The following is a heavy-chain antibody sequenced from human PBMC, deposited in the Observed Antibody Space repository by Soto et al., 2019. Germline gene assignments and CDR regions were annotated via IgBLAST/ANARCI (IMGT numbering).Heavy chain of an antibody. CDR1: GFLLSTSGVG. Sequence: GSGPTLVNPTQTLTLTCTFSGFLLSTSGVGVGWIRQPPGKALEWLALIYWDDDKRYSPSLKSRLTITKYTSKNQVVLTTTNMDPVDTVSYYCAHVPYCSAGSCYVDYWGQGTQVTVSS. D-gene: IGHD2-15*01. CDR3: AHVPYCSAGSCYVDY. J-gene: IGHJ4*02. V-gene: IGHV2-5*02. CDR2: IYWDDDK.